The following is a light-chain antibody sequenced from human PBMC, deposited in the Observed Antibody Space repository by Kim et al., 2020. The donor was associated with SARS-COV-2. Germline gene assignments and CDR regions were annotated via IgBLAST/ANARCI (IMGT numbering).Light chain of an antibody. CDR1: SSDIGGFDY. CDR2: GVT. Sequence: GQSITYSCTGPSSDIGGFDYVSWYQQRPGKAPKLLIYGVTHRPSGFPDRFSGSKSGNTASLTISGLQAEDEADYYCSSYTTIYSYVFGTGTKVTVL. V-gene: IGLV2-14*03. CDR3: SSYTTIYSYV. J-gene: IGLJ1*01.